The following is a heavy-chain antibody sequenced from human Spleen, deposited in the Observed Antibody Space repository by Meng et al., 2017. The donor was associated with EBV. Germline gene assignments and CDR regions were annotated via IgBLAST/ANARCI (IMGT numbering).Heavy chain of an antibody. D-gene: IGHD6-13*01. CDR3: ARRGYSRRFFDL. CDR1: GASVSRGNYY. Sequence: HVQLQESGPGLWKPSETLSLTCNVSGASVSRGNYYWSWIRQPPGKGLEWIGYIYYSGSTNYNSSLKSRVAISVDASKNHFSLTLSSVTAADTAVYYCARRGYSRRFFDLWGRGTLVTVSS. CDR2: IYYSGST. J-gene: IGHJ2*01. V-gene: IGHV4-61*03.